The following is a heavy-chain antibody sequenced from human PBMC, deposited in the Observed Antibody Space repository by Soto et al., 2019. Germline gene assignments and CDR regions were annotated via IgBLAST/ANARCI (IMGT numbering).Heavy chain of an antibody. V-gene: IGHV4-31*03. Sequence: SETLSVTCTVSGGSLSSGVYYWSWIRQHPGKGLEWIGYIYYSGTTYYNPSLKSRVTMSVDTSKNQFSLKLSSVTAADTAVYYCARSVFPWGQGTLVTVSS. J-gene: IGHJ5*02. CDR3: ARSVFP. CDR2: IYYSGTT. CDR1: GGSLSSGVYY.